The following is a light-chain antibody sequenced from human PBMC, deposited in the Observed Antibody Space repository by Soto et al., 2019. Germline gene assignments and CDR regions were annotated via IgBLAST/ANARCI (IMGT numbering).Light chain of an antibody. CDR2: EAS. Sequence: EIVLTQSPVTLSLSPGERATLSCRASQSVTTFLAWYQQKPGQAPRLLIYEASKRATGIPARFSGSGSVTDFTLTISSLEPEDFAVYYCQQRTNWPLTFGGGTKVEIK. CDR3: QQRTNWPLT. J-gene: IGKJ4*01. V-gene: IGKV3-11*01. CDR1: QSVTTF.